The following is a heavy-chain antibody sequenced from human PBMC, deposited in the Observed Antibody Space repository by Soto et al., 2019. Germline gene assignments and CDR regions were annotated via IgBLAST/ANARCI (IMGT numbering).Heavy chain of an antibody. J-gene: IGHJ4*02. V-gene: IGHV1-3*01. CDR3: ARAYSGYDN. D-gene: IGHD5-12*01. CDR2: INPGNGNA. CDR1: GYTFSAFP. Sequence: QVHLVQSGAEVKKPGASVKVSCKASGYTFSAFPMHWVRQAPGQRLEWMAWINPGNGNAKYSQKFQGRVTITRDTSASTVYMELSSLRSEDTAVYYCARAYSGYDNWGQGTLVTVSS.